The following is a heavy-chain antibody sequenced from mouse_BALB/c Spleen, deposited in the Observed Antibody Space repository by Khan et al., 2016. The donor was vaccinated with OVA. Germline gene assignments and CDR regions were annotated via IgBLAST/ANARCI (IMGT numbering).Heavy chain of an antibody. V-gene: IGHV1-20*02. CDR2: INPHIGET. CDR1: GYSFTGYF. D-gene: IGHD1-1*01. CDR3: ARKNGSDFDY. Sequence: VQLQQSGPELVKPGASVKISCKASGYSFTGYFMNWVMQSHGKSLEWIGRINPHIGETFYNQQFKGKAILTVDESSSTVHMELRSLASEDSAVYYCARKNGSDFDYWGQGTTLTVSS. J-gene: IGHJ2*01.